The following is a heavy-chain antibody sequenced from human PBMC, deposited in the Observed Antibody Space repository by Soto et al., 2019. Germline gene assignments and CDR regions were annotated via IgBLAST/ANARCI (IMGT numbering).Heavy chain of an antibody. Sequence: KAGGSLRLSCAASGFTFSSYSMNWVHQAPGKGLEWVSSISSSSSYIYYADSVKGRFTISRDNAKNSLYLQMNSLRAEDTAVYYCARDTLNVRRIAAAGRSPMDVWGQGTTVTVSS. J-gene: IGHJ6*02. V-gene: IGHV3-21*01. CDR3: ARDTLNVRRIAAAGRSPMDV. CDR2: ISSSSSYI. CDR1: GFTFSSYS. D-gene: IGHD6-13*01.